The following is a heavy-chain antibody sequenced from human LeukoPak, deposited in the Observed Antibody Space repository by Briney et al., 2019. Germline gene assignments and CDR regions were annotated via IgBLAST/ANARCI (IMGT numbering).Heavy chain of an antibody. CDR2: IYYSGST. CDR3: ASDRGYRDYLNYFDY. V-gene: IGHV4-59*01. Sequence: SETLSLTCTDSGGSISGKYWSGIGQPPGKGLEWIGYIYYSGSTNSNPSLKSRVTISVDTSKNQFSLNLSSVTAADTAVYYCASDRGYRDYLNYFDYWGQGTLVTVSS. J-gene: IGHJ4*02. D-gene: IGHD4-17*01. CDR1: GGSISGKY.